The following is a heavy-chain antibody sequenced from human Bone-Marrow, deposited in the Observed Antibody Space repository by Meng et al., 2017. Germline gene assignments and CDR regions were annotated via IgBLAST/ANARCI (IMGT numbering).Heavy chain of an antibody. D-gene: IGHD3-10*01. J-gene: IGHJ4*02. CDR3: ARISGYYFDY. CDR1: GGSISSYY. V-gene: IGHV4-59*08. Sequence: QVQLQESGPGLVKPSETLSLTCTVSGGSISSYYWSWIRQPPGKGLAWIGYIYYSGSTNYNPSLKSRVTISVDTSKNQFSLKLSSVTAADTAVYYCARISGYYFDYWGQGTLVTVSS. CDR2: IYYSGST.